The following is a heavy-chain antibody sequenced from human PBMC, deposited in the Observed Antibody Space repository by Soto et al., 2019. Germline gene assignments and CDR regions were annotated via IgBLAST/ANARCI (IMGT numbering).Heavy chain of an antibody. D-gene: IGHD2-2*01. CDR1: GFAFGAYA. CDR2: ISGAGGNT. J-gene: IGHJ5*02. V-gene: IGHV3-23*01. CDR3: AKDPVPQLLPSWWFDP. Sequence: EVQLLESGGGLVQPGGSLRLSCAASGFAFGAYAMTWVRQAPGKGLEWVSVISGAGGNTDYADSVKGRFTVSRDNSKKMLYLEMNSLRVEDTAIYYCAKDPVPQLLPSWWFDPWGQGTRVTVSS.